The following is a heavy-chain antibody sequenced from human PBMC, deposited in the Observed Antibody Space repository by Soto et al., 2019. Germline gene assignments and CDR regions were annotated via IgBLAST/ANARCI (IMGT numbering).Heavy chain of an antibody. Sequence: GTLRLSCAAPVFTFSSYGMHWVRQAPGKGLEWVAVISYDGSNKYYADSVKGRFTISRDNSKNTLYLQMNSLRAEDTAVYYCAKPRAPILLWFGESPYFDYWGQGTLVTVSS. CDR2: ISYDGSNK. CDR3: AKPRAPILLWFGESPYFDY. V-gene: IGHV3-30*18. J-gene: IGHJ4*02. D-gene: IGHD3-10*01. CDR1: VFTFSSYG.